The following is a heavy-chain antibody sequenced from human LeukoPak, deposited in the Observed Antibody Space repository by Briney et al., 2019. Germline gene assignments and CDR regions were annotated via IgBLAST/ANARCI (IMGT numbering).Heavy chain of an antibody. D-gene: IGHD5-12*01. J-gene: IGHJ6*03. Sequence: GASVKVSCKASGYTFTGYYMHWVRQAPGQGLEWMGWINPNSGGTNYAQKFQGRVTMTRGTSISTAYMELSSLRSEDTAVYYCARAIVATTENNYYYYYYMDVWGKGTTVTISS. CDR1: GYTFTGYY. CDR2: INPNSGGT. V-gene: IGHV1-2*02. CDR3: ARAIVATTENNYYYYYYMDV.